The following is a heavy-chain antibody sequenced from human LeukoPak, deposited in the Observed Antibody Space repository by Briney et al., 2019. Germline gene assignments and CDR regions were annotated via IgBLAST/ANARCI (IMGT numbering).Heavy chain of an antibody. Sequence: SETLSLTCTVSGGSITNFYGGWIRQSPGKGLELIGDIYYSGTTNYSPSLKSRVSISVDTSKKQFSLKLSSVTAADTAVYYCARSPGGGFDVWGQGTMVTVSS. D-gene: IGHD2-15*01. J-gene: IGHJ3*01. CDR3: ARSPGGGFDV. CDR2: IYYSGTT. V-gene: IGHV4-59*01. CDR1: GGSITNFY.